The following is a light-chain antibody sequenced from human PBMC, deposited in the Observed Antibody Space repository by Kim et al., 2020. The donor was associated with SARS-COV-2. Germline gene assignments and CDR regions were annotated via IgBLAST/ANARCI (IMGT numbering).Light chain of an antibody. CDR2: WAS. J-gene: IGKJ2*01. CDR3: QQYYSVPYT. V-gene: IGKV4-1*01. CDR1: QSVLYSSNNKNY. Sequence: DIVMTQSPDSLAVSLGERATINCKSSQSVLYSSNNKNYLAWYQQRPGQPPKLLIYWASTRESGVPDRFTGSASGTDFTLTINSLQAEDVAVYYCQQYYSVPYTFGQGTKLEIK.